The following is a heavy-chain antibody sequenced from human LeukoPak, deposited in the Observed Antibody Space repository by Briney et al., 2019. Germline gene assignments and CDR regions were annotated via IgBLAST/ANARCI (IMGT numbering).Heavy chain of an antibody. V-gene: IGHV3-30*18. CDR2: ISYDGSNK. CDR1: XFTFSXXG. J-gene: IGHJ4*02. CDR3: AKDMGDYYFDY. D-gene: IGHD2-21*02. Sequence: LSXAASXFTFSXXGMHWXRXAPGKXLEGVAVISYDGSNKYYADSVKGRFTISRDNSKNTLYLQMNSLRAEDTAVYYCAKDMGDYYFDYWGQGTLVTVSS.